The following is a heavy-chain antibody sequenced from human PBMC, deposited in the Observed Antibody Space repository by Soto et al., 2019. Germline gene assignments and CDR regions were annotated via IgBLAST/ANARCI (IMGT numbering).Heavy chain of an antibody. Sequence: EVQLVASGGGLVQPGGSLRLSCAASGFTFDRYWFSWVRQTPGKELEWVVNIRQDGNEMYYADSVKGRFTISRDNAESTLYLQMNSLTDEDTAVYYCARLAEVFGDVYQYWGQGTVVTVSS. J-gene: IGHJ1*01. CDR1: GFTFDRYW. CDR3: ARLAEVFGDVYQY. V-gene: IGHV3-7*03. CDR2: IRQDGNEM. D-gene: IGHD4-17*01.